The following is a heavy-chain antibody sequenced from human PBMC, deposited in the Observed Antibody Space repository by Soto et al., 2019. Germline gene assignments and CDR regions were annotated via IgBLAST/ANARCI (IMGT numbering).Heavy chain of an antibody. V-gene: IGHV4-34*01. D-gene: IGHD3-10*01. CDR2: IHHRGST. CDR3: ARGSMYYYGSGSTPQGMDV. CDR1: GGSFSGYY. J-gene: IGHJ6*02. Sequence: QVQLQQWGAGLLKPSETLSLTCAVYGGSFSGYYWSWIRQPPGKGLEWIGEIHHRGSTNYNPALKRRVTISVDTSKNQFSRKLSSVTAADTAVYYCARGSMYYYGSGSTPQGMDVWGQGTTVTVSS.